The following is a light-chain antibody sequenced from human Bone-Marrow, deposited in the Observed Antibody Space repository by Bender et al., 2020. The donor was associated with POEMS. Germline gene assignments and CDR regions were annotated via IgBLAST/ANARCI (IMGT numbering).Light chain of an antibody. J-gene: IGLJ3*02. CDR3: SSFTSAITLV. CDR1: SSDVGGYNY. CDR2: DVD. V-gene: IGLV2-11*01. Sequence: QSALTQPRSVSGSPGQSVTISCTGTSSDVGGYNYVSWYQHHPGKVPELMLYDVDKRPSGVPDRFSGSKSGNTASLTISGLQAEDEAAYFCSSFTSAITLVFGGGTQVTVL.